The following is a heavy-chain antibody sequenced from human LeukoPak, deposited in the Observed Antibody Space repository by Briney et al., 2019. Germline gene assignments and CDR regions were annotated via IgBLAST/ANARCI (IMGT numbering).Heavy chain of an antibody. V-gene: IGHV3-23*01. CDR2: ISGSGGST. J-gene: IGHJ4*02. Sequence: PGGSLRLSCAASGFTFSNYAMSWVRQAPGKGLKWVSAISGSGGSTYYADSVKGRFTISRDNSKNTLYLQMNSLRAEDTAVYYCAKDSWGYCSSASCFPWDNWGQGTLVTVSS. D-gene: IGHD2-2*01. CDR3: AKDSWGYCSSASCFPWDN. CDR1: GFTFSNYA.